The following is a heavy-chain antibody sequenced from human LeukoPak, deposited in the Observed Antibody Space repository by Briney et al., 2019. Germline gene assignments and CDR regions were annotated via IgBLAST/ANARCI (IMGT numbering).Heavy chain of an antibody. D-gene: IGHD6-19*01. V-gene: IGHV4-39*01. CDR1: GGSISSSSFY. Sequence: SETLSLTCSVSGGSISSSSFYWGWIRQPPGKGLEWIGSISYTGSTYYNPSLKSRVTISVDTSKNQFSLRLNSVTAADTAMYYCARGDWYGGVDYWGQGTLVTVSS. CDR2: ISYTGST. J-gene: IGHJ4*02. CDR3: ARGDWYGGVDY.